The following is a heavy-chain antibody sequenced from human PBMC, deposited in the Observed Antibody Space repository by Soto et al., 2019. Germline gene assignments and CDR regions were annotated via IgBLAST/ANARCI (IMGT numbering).Heavy chain of an antibody. D-gene: IGHD3-22*01. J-gene: IGHJ5*02. CDR1: GYTFTIYY. V-gene: IGHV1-46*01. CDR3: ARGRQRYDSSGYYYGRSDWFDP. Sequence: GASVKVSCKASGYTFTIYYMHWVRQAPGQGLEWMGIINPSGGSTSYAQKFQGRVTMTRDTSTSTVYMELSSLRSEDTAVYYCARGRQRYDSSGYYYGRSDWFDPWGQGTLVTVSS. CDR2: INPSGGST.